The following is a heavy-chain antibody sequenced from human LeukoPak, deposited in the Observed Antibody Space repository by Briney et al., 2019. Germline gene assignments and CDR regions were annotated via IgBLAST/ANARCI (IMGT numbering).Heavy chain of an antibody. J-gene: IGHJ4*02. D-gene: IGHD2-15*01. CDR1: GGSFSGYY. V-gene: IGHV4-34*01. CDR3: ARDCGGGSCYSGDY. Sequence: PSETLSLTCAVYGGSFSGYYWSWIRQPPGKGLEWIGEINHSGSTNYNPSLKSRVTISVDTSKNQFSLKLSSVTAADTAVYYCARDCGGGSCYSGDYWGQGTLVTVSS. CDR2: INHSGST.